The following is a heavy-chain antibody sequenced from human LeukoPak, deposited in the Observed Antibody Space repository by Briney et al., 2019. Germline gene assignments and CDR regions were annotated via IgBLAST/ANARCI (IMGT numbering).Heavy chain of an antibody. CDR3: ARDLLLWFGELLPFDY. V-gene: IGHV3-48*02. J-gene: IGHJ4*02. CDR2: ISSSSSTI. Sequence: PGGSLRLSCAASGFTFSSYSMNWVRQAPGKGLEWVSYISSSSSTIYYADSVKGRFTISRDNAKNSLYLQMNSLRDEETAVYYCARDLLLWFGELLPFDYWGQGTLVTVSS. CDR1: GFTFSSYS. D-gene: IGHD3-10*01.